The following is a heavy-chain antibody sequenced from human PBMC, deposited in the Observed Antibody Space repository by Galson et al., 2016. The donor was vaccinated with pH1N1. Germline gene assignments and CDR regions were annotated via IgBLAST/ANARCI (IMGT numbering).Heavy chain of an antibody. CDR3: ARFRYHTAMIGADY. D-gene: IGHD3-10*02. CDR1: GGSISSNNYY. V-gene: IGHV4-39*01. J-gene: IGHJ4*02. Sequence: SETLSLTCTVSGGSISSNNYYWGWVRQGPGKGLEWVGNIHYTGRPYYKASLRSRVTIFLDTLKNEFSLTLTAVSAADTGVYYCARFRYHTAMIGADYWGQGTRVTVSS. CDR2: IHYTGRP.